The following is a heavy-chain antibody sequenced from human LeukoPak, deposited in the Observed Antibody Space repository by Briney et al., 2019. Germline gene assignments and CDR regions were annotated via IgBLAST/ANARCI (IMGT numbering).Heavy chain of an antibody. V-gene: IGHV4-38-2*02. CDR1: GYSISSGYY. J-gene: IGHJ5*02. D-gene: IGHD2-2*01. CDR3: ARDPSSHYCSSTSCYRDWFDP. CDR2: IYHSGST. Sequence: SETLSLTCTVSGYSISSGYYWGWIRQPPGKGLEWIGGIYHSGSTYYNPSLKSRVTISVDTSKNQFSLKLSSVTAADTAVYYCARDPSSHYCSSTSCYRDWFDPWGQGTLVTVSS.